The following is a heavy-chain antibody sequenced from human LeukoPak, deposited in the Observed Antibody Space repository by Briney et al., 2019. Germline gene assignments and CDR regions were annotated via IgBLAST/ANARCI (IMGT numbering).Heavy chain of an antibody. V-gene: IGHV2-5*01. J-gene: IGHJ3*02. D-gene: IGHD6-19*01. CDR2: IYWNDDK. CDR1: GFSLSTNGVG. CDR3: AHRETAVAGTWAFDI. Sequence: SGPTLVKPTQTLTLTCTFSGFSLSTNGVGVGWIRQPPGEALEWLALIYWNDDKRYSPSLKSRLTITKGTSKNQVVLTMTNMDPVDTATYYCAHRETAVAGTWAFDIWGQGTMVTVSS.